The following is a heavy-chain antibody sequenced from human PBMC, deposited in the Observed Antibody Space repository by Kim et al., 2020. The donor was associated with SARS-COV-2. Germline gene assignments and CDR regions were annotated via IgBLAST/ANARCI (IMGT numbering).Heavy chain of an antibody. CDR2: ISAYNGNT. D-gene: IGHD1-26*01. CDR1: GYTFTSYG. J-gene: IGHJ3*02. Sequence: ASVKVSCKASGYTFTSYGISWVRQAPGQGLEWMGWISAYNGNTNYAQKLQGRVTMTTDTSTSTAYMELRSLRSDDTAVYYCASRSPRNIVGATRGAFDIWGQGTMVTVSS. V-gene: IGHV1-18*01. CDR3: ASRSPRNIVGATRGAFDI.